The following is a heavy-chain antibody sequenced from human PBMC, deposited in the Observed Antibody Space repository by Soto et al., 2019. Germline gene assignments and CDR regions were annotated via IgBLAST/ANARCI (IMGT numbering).Heavy chain of an antibody. CDR1: GDSISSGGHY. CDR3: TRDYFDSSLYHYAKAFDI. Sequence: SETLSLTCIVSGDSISSGGHYWVWIRQHPGKGLEWIGYIYNSGSTYYNPSLKSRVAISVDTSKNQFSLKLTSVTAADTAMYYCTRDYFDSSLYHYAKAFDIWGQGTMVTVSS. CDR2: IYNSGST. V-gene: IGHV4-31*03. J-gene: IGHJ3*02. D-gene: IGHD3-22*01.